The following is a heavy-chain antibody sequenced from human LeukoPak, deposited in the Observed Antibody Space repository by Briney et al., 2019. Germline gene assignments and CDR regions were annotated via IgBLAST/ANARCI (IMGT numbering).Heavy chain of an antibody. Sequence: SQTLSLTCTVSGVSFSSGYYFWSWLRQPAGKGLEWIGRIHTRGNTNYNSALKSRFTISIDTSKNQFSLEVSSVTAADTAVYYCAKDSDLAYCSGGSCYGYYFESWGQGTQVTVSS. CDR1: GVSFSSGYYF. V-gene: IGHV4-61*02. CDR2: IHTRGNT. D-gene: IGHD2-15*01. J-gene: IGHJ4*02. CDR3: AKDSDLAYCSGGSCYGYYFES.